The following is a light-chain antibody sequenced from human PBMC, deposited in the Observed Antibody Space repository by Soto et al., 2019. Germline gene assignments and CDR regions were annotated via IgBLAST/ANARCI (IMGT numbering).Light chain of an antibody. CDR1: QSLNNRF. CDR2: ATS. V-gene: IGKV3-20*01. J-gene: IGKJ3*01. CDR3: HHYDNSPPFP. Sequence: EILLTQSPGTLSLSPGESAILSCRASQSLNNRFLARYQQLPGRAPRLLIHATSSRAAGIPDRFSGSGSGTDFTLSINRLEPEDFAVYYCHHYDNSPPFPFGPGTRVDI.